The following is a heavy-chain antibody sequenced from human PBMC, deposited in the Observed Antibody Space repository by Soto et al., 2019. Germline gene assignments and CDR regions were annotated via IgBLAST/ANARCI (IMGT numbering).Heavy chain of an antibody. Sequence: APVEVSCKASGYTFTGCYMHWVRQAPGQGLEWIGWINPNSGGTNYAQKFQGRVTMTRDTSISTAYMELSRLRSDDTAMYYCARDPIVLMVYATDAFDIWGQGTMVTVSS. V-gene: IGHV1-2*02. CDR2: INPNSGGT. CDR1: GYTFTGCY. J-gene: IGHJ3*02. D-gene: IGHD2-8*01. CDR3: ARDPIVLMVYATDAFDI.